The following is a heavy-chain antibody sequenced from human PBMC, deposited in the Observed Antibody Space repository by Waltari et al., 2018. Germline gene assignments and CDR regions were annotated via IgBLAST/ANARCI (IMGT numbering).Heavy chain of an antibody. CDR3: AKGEYSSGGDY. V-gene: IGHV3-30*18. CDR2: ISYDGSNK. D-gene: IGHD6-19*01. J-gene: IGHJ4*02. CDR1: GFTFSSYG. Sequence: QVQLVESGGGVVQPGRSLRLSCAASGFTFSSYGMHWVRQAPGKGLEWVAGISYDGSNKYYADSVKGRFTISRDNSKNTLYLQMNSLRAEDTAVYYCAKGEYSSGGDYWGQGTLVTVSS.